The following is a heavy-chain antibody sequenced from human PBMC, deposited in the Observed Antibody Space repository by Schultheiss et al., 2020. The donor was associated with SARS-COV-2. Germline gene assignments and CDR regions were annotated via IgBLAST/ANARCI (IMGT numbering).Heavy chain of an antibody. CDR1: GYTFTDYG. CDR2: INPSGGST. Sequence: ASVKVSCKASGYTFTDYGLSWVRQAPGQGLEWMGIINPSGGSTSYAQKFQGRVTMTRNTSISTAYMELSSLRSEDTAVYYCARGGTRHYYYYGMDVWGQGTTVTVSS. V-gene: IGHV1-8*02. J-gene: IGHJ6*02. CDR3: ARGGTRHYYYYGMDV. D-gene: IGHD1/OR15-1a*01.